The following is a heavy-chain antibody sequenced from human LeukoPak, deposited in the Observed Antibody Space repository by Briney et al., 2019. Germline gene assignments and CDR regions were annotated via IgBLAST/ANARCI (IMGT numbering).Heavy chain of an antibody. J-gene: IGHJ4*02. V-gene: IGHV4-34*01. Sequence: PSETLSLTCAVYGGSFSGYYWSWIRQPPGKGLEWIGEINHSGSTNYNPSLKSRVTISVDTSKNQFSLKLSSVTAADTAVYYCARVMNSGTFDYWGQGTLVTVSS. CDR2: INHSGST. D-gene: IGHD1-26*01. CDR1: GGSFSGYY. CDR3: ARVMNSGTFDY.